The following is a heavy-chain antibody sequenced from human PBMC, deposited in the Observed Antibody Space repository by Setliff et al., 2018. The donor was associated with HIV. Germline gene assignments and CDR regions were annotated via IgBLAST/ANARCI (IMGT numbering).Heavy chain of an antibody. Sequence: SETLSLTCAASGYSINSGFSRAWIRQPPGQGPQWIGSIYQSGSIYYNPSLQSRVTISVDSSKNQFSLNLFSVTAADTAVYYCAGPRRVRSRAWYWFDIWGQGTLVTAPQ. CDR3: AGPRRVRSRAWYWFDI. D-gene: IGHD6-19*01. CDR1: GYSINSGFS. J-gene: IGHJ5*02. CDR2: IYQSGSI. V-gene: IGHV4-38-2*01.